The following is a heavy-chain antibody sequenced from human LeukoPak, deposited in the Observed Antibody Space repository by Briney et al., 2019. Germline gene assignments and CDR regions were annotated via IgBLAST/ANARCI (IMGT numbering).Heavy chain of an antibody. D-gene: IGHD5-18*01. V-gene: IGHV4-31*03. J-gene: IGHJ4*02. CDR2: IYYSGST. Sequence: SQTLSLTCTVSGGSISSGGYYWSWIRQHPGKGLEWIGYIYYSGSTYYNPSLKSRVTISVDTSKNQFSLKLSSVTAADTAVYYCARVYSYGSSVVDHWGQGTLVTVSS. CDR3: ARVYSYGSSVVDH. CDR1: GGSISSGGYY.